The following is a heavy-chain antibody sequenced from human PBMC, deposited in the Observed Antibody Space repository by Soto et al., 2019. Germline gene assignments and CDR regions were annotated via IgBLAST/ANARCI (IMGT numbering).Heavy chain of an antibody. CDR1: GFTFSSYG. V-gene: IGHV3-33*01. J-gene: IGHJ6*03. CDR3: ARTSYCSGGSCYAGPYYYYMDV. CDR2: IWYDGSNK. D-gene: IGHD2-15*01. Sequence: GGSLRLSCAASGFTFSSYGMHWVRQAPGKGLEWVAVIWYDGSNKYYADSVKGRFTISRDNSKNTLYLQMNSLRAEDTAVYHCARTSYCSGGSCYAGPYYYYMDVWGKGTTVTVSS.